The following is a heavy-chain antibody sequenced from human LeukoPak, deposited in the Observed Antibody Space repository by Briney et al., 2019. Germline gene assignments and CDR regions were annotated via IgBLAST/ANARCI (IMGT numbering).Heavy chain of an antibody. CDR2: INTDGSDT. J-gene: IGHJ5*02. Sequence: GGSLRLSCAASGFTVSSNYMSWVRQAPGKGLVWVSRINTDGSDTMYADSVKGRFTISRDDAKNSLYLQMNSLRADDTAVYYCAADPVPWGQGTLVTVSS. V-gene: IGHV3-74*03. CDR3: AADPVP. CDR1: GFTVSSNY.